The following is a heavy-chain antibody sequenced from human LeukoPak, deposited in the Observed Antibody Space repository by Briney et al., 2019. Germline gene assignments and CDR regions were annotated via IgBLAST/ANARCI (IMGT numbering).Heavy chain of an antibody. V-gene: IGHV4-59*08. CDR3: ARLPDWYFDY. J-gene: IGHJ4*02. Sequence: SETLSLTCTVSGGSISSYYWSWIRQPPGKGLEWIGYIYYSGSTNYNPSLKSRVTISVDTSKNQFSLKLSSVIAADTAVYYCARLPDWYFDYWGQGTLVTVSS. D-gene: IGHD2-21*01. CDR2: IYYSGST. CDR1: GGSISSYY.